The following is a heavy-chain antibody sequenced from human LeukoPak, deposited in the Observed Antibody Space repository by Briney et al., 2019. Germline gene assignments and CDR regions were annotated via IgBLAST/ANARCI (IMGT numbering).Heavy chain of an antibody. CDR2: MYYSGST. CDR1: GGSISIYY. Sequence: SETLSLTCSVSGGSISIYYWTWIRQIPGKGLEWIGNMYYSGSTYYNPSLKSRVTMSVDTSKNQFSLKLSSVTAADTAVYYCSRGELRMTFGGVIVPPGNWGQGTLVTVSS. CDR3: SRGELRMTFGGVIVPPGN. D-gene: IGHD3-16*02. J-gene: IGHJ4*02. V-gene: IGHV4-59*04.